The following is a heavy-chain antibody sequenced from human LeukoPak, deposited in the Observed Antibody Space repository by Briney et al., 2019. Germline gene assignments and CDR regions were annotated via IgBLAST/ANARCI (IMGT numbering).Heavy chain of an antibody. CDR3: ARGGGTSCLLGYCSGGSRY. D-gene: IGHD2-15*01. J-gene: IGHJ4*02. CDR1: GYTFTDYY. CDR2: INPNSGGT. Sequence: ASVKVSCKASGYTFTDYYVHWVRQAPGQGLEWMGWINPNSGGTNYAQKFQGRVTMTRDTSISTAYMELSRLRSDDTAVYYCARGGGTSCLLGYCSGGSRYWGQGTLVTVSS. V-gene: IGHV1-2*02.